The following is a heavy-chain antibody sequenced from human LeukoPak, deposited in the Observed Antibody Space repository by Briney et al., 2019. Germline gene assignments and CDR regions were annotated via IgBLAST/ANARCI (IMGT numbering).Heavy chain of an antibody. J-gene: IGHJ4*02. CDR3: AKDSLADIDY. D-gene: IGHD3-16*01. V-gene: IGHV3-30*02. CDR1: GFIFSTYG. Sequence: GGSLRLSCAASGFIFSTYGMYWVRQAPGKGLEWVAFIRQDGSIKNYADPVKGRSTISRDNSKNTLYLQMNSLRAEDTAVYYCAKDSLADIDYWGQGTLVTVSS. CDR2: IRQDGSIK.